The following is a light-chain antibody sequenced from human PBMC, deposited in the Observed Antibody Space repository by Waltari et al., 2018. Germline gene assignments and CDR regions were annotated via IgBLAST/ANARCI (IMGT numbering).Light chain of an antibody. CDR2: EVS. CDR3: SSYAGSKAV. J-gene: IGLJ2*01. V-gene: IGLV2-8*01. Sequence: QSALTQPPSASGSPGQSVTISCTGTSSDAGGYNYVSWYQQHPGKAPKLMIYEVSKRPSGVPDRFSGSKSGNTASLTVSGLQAEDEADYYCSSYAGSKAVFGGGTKLTVL. CDR1: SSDAGGYNY.